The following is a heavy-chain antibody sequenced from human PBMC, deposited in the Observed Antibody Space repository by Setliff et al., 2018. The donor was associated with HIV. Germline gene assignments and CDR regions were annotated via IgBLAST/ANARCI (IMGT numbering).Heavy chain of an antibody. D-gene: IGHD1-26*01. CDR1: GGSFTSSSYY. V-gene: IGHV4-39*07. CDR3: ARNIEWEPYAFDI. Sequence: PSETLSLTCNVSGGSFTSSSYYWGWIRQPPGKGLEWIGSFHYSGSTSYNPSLKSRATISVDTSKNQFSLKLTSVTAADTAVYYCARNIEWEPYAFDIWGQGTMVTVSS. CDR2: FHYSGST. J-gene: IGHJ3*02.